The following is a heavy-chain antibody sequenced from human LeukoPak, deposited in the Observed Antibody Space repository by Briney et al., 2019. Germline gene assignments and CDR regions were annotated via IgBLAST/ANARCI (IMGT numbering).Heavy chain of an antibody. J-gene: IGHJ4*02. CDR2: ISYDGNNK. CDR1: GFTFSNYA. V-gene: IGHV3-30-3*01. Sequence: GGSLRLSCAPSGFTFSNYAMHWVRQAPGKGLEWLAVISYDGNNKYYADSVKGRFTISRDNSKNTLYLQMNSLRAEDTAVYYCARGLVVVTATLIYWGQGTLVTVAS. D-gene: IGHD2-21*02. CDR3: ARGLVVVTATLIY.